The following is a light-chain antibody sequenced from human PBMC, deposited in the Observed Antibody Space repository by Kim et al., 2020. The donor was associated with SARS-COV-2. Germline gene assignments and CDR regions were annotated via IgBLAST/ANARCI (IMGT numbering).Light chain of an antibody. CDR2: RDN. Sequence: QAGLTQPPSVSKGLRQTATLTCTGNINNVGNQGAAWLQQHQGHPPKLLFYRDNNRPSGISARFSASRSGSTASLTITGLQPEDEAYYYCSAWDSSLSAWVFGGGTKLTVL. CDR1: INNVGNQG. CDR3: SAWDSSLSAWV. V-gene: IGLV10-54*01. J-gene: IGLJ3*02.